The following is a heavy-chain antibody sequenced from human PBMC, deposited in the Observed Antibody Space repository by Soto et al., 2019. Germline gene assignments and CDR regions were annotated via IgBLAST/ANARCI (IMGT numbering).Heavy chain of an antibody. CDR1: GFTFSSYG. V-gene: IGHV3-33*01. Sequence: PXESLRLTCAASGFTFSSYGMHWVRQAPGKGLEWVAVIWYDGSNKYYADSVKGRFTISRDNSKNTLYLQMNSLRAEDTAVYYCASNGQYDFWSGYYTHYYGMDVWGQGTTVNVSS. CDR2: IWYDGSNK. J-gene: IGHJ6*02. D-gene: IGHD3-3*01. CDR3: ASNGQYDFWSGYYTHYYGMDV.